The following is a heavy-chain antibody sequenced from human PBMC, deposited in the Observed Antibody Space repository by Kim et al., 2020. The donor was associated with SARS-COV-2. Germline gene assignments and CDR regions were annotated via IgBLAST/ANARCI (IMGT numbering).Heavy chain of an antibody. V-gene: IGHV1-2*02. CDR2: INPNSGGT. CDR1: GYTFTGDY. CDR3: ARDQVPMVRGVRSAFDI. Sequence: ASVKFSCKASGYTFTGDYMHWVRQAPGQGLEWMGWINPNSGGTNYAQKFQGRVTMTRDTSISTAYMELSRLRSDDTAVYYCARDQVPMVRGVRSAFDIWGQGTMVTVSS. D-gene: IGHD3-10*01. J-gene: IGHJ3*02.